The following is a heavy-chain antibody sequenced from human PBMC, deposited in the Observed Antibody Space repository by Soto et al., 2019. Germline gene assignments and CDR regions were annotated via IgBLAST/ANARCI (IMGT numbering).Heavy chain of an antibody. V-gene: IGHV1-8*01. J-gene: IGHJ3*02. CDR2: MNPINNSR. Sequence: QAQLVQSGAEVKRPGASVKVSCKASGLTFPSDDIEWVRQNTGQGLEWMGWMNPINNSRGYTQNFQGRVTMTWNSPTNTAYMELSSLRSSDTAIYYIARYRTIAPIAFDIWGKGTLVTVS. D-gene: IGHD3-9*01. CDR1: GLTFPSDD. CDR3: ARYRTIAPIAFDI.